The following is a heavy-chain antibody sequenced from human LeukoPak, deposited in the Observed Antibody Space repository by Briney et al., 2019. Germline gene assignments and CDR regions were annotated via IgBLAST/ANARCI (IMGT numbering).Heavy chain of an antibody. CDR1: GYTFTGYF. Sequence: ASVKVSCKASGYTFTGYFMHWVRQAPGQGLEWMGWIIPNSGGTNYAQKFQGRVTMTRDTSISTAYMELSRLRSGDTAVYYCARGGLLWFGELPFYFDYWGQGTLVTVSS. J-gene: IGHJ4*02. V-gene: IGHV1-2*02. CDR3: ARGGLLWFGELPFYFDY. CDR2: IIPNSGGT. D-gene: IGHD3-10*01.